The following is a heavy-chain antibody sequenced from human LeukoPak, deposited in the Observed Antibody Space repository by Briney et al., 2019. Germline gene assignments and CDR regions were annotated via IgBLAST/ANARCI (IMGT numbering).Heavy chain of an antibody. D-gene: IGHD2-2*02. CDR1: GGSINNYY. CDR3: ARLGGNGYCSSTSCYTNWFDP. CDR2: IYTSGST. Sequence: SETLSLTCTVSGGSINNYYWSWIRQPAGKGLEWIGRIYTSGSTNYNPSLKSRVTMSVDTSKNQFSLKLSSVTDADTAVYYCARLGGNGYCSSTSCYTNWFDPWGQGTLVTVSS. J-gene: IGHJ5*02. V-gene: IGHV4-4*07.